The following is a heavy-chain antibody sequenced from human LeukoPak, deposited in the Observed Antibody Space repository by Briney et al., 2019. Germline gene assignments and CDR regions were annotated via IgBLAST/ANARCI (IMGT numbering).Heavy chain of an antibody. D-gene: IGHD2-2*02. V-gene: IGHV4-38-2*02. CDR3: ARARYCSSTSCYIHYYYYYMDV. CDR2: IYHSGST. CDR1: GYSISSGYY. Sequence: PSETLSLTCTVSGYSISSGYYWGWIRQPPGKGLEWIGSIYHSGSTYYNPSLKSRVTISVDTSKNQFSLKLSSVTAADTAVYYCARARYCSSTSCYIHYYYYYMDVWGKGTTVTISS. J-gene: IGHJ6*03.